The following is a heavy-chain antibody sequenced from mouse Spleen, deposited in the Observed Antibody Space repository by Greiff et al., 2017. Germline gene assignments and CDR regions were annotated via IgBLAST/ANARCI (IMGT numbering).Heavy chain of an antibody. Sequence: VQLQQSGPGLVKPSQSLSLTCTVTGYSITSDYAWNWIRQFPGNKLEWMGYISYSGSTSYNPSLKSRISITRDTSKNQFFLQLNSVTTEDTATYYCARSITTVVARGAMDYWGQGTSVTVSS. J-gene: IGHJ4*01. CDR1: GYSITSDYA. V-gene: IGHV3-2*02. D-gene: IGHD1-1*01. CDR2: ISYSGST. CDR3: ARSITTVVARGAMDY.